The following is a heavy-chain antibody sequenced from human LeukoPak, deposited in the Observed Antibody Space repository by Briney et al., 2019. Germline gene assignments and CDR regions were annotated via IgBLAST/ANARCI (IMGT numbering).Heavy chain of an antibody. Sequence: GSSVKVSCKASGGTFSSYAISWVRQAPGQGLEWMGRINPNSGGTNYAQKFQGRVTMTRDTSISTAYMELSRLRSDDTAIYYCARGGSSGYFDYWGQGTLVTVSS. CDR2: INPNSGGT. J-gene: IGHJ4*02. CDR1: GGTFSSYA. D-gene: IGHD3-22*01. V-gene: IGHV1-2*06. CDR3: ARGGSSGYFDY.